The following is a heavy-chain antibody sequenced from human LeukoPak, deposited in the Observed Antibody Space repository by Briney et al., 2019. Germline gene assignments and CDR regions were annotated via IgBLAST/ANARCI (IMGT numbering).Heavy chain of an antibody. Sequence: ASVKVSCKASGYTFTSYAITWVRQAPGQGLEWMGWISAYNGNTNYAQKLQGRVTMTTDTSTSTAYMELGSLRSDDTAVYYCARGRSTMIVPAFDYWGQGTLVTVSS. V-gene: IGHV1-18*01. D-gene: IGHD3-22*01. CDR3: ARGRSTMIVPAFDY. CDR2: ISAYNGNT. J-gene: IGHJ4*02. CDR1: GYTFTSYA.